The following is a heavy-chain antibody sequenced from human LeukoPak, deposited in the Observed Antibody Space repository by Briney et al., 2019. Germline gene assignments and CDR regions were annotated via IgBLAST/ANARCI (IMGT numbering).Heavy chain of an antibody. CDR2: INHSGST. Sequence: KPSETLSLTCAVYGGSFSGYYWSWIRQPPGKGLVWIGEINHSGSTNYNPSLKSRVTISVDTSKNQFSLKLSSVTAADTAVYYCASDPLDYKNGDYWGQGTLVTVSS. V-gene: IGHV4-34*01. CDR3: ASDPLDYKNGDY. D-gene: IGHD4-11*01. CDR1: GGSFSGYY. J-gene: IGHJ4*02.